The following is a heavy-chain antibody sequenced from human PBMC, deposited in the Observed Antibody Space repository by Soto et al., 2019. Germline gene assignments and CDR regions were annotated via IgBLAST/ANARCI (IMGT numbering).Heavy chain of an antibody. D-gene: IGHD3-16*02. CDR3: ARDRLRLGELSLIGYFDY. J-gene: IGHJ4*02. CDR2: ISYDGINE. CDR1: GFTFTSYA. V-gene: IGHV3-30*15. Sequence: PGGSLRLSCEASGFTFTSYAMHWVRQAPGKGLEWVAVISYDGINEYYADSVKGRFTISRDNSKNTLFLQMSSLRVEDTAVYYCARDRLRLGELSLIGYFDYWGQGTLGTVSS.